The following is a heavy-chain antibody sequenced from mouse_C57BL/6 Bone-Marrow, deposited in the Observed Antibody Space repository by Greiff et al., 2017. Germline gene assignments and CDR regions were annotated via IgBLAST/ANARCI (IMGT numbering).Heavy chain of an antibody. CDR1: GYTFTSYW. CDR3: ARWNY. Sequence: QVQLQQPGTELVKPAASVTLSCKASGYTFTSYWMHWVKQMPGQGLEWIGNINPSNGGSNYPEKFKRKTTLTVDKSSSTAYMQLSRLTSEDSAVYYGARWNYWGQGTTLTVSS. V-gene: IGHV1-53*01. CDR2: INPSNGGS. J-gene: IGHJ2*01.